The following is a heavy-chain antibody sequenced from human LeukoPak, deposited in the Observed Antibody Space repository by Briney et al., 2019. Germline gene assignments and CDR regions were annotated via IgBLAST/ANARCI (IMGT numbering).Heavy chain of an antibody. J-gene: IGHJ3*02. CDR3: ARVISAVTDAFDI. CDR2: IYYSGST. D-gene: IGHD6-19*01. V-gene: IGHV4-59*01. Sequence: SETLSLTCAVYGGSFSGYYWSWIRQPPGKGLEWIGSIYYSGSTNYNPSLKSRVTISVDTSKNQFSLKLSSVTAADTAVYYCARVISAVTDAFDIWGQGTMVTVSS. CDR1: GGSFSGYY.